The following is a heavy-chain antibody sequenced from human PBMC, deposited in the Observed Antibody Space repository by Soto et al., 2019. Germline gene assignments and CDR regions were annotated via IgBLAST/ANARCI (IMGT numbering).Heavy chain of an antibody. CDR3: ARLGYCSGGSCSAGAFDI. CDR2: ISSSSSYI. V-gene: IGHV3-21*01. J-gene: IGHJ3*02. Sequence: GWSLRLSCAASGFTFSSYSMNWVRQAPGKGLEWVSSISSSSSYIYYADSVKGRFTISRDNAKNSLYLQMNSLRAEDTAVYYCARLGYCSGGSCSAGAFDIWGQGTMVTVS. D-gene: IGHD2-15*01. CDR1: GFTFSSYS.